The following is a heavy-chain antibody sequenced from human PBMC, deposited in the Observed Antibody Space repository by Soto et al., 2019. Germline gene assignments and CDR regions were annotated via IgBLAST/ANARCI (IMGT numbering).Heavy chain of an antibody. J-gene: IGHJ3*02. V-gene: IGHV4-30-2*01. CDR3: AKAYSSSWPNAFDI. CDR1: GGSISSGDYP. CDR2: IYHTGST. D-gene: IGHD6-13*01. Sequence: PSETLSLTCAVSGGSISSGDYPWSWIRQPPGKGLEWIGYIYHTGSTYYNPSLKSRVTISVDRSKNQFSLRLSSVTAADTAIYYCAKAYSSSWPNAFDIWGQGTMVTVSS.